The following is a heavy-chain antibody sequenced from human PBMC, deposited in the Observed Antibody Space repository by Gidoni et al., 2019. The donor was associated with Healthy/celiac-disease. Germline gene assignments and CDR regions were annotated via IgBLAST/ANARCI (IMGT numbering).Heavy chain of an antibody. J-gene: IGHJ4*02. D-gene: IGHD1-26*01. CDR2: MSYDGSNK. V-gene: IGHV3-30*18. Sequence: QVQLVEFGGGVVQPGGSLRLSVAAYGLPFSRSGMHWVRQAPGKGLEWVAVMSYDGSNKYYAYSVKGRFTISRDNSKNTLYLQMNSLRAEDTALYYCAKDLGYGSYVFDYWGQGTLVTVSS. CDR1: GLPFSRSG. CDR3: AKDLGYGSYVFDY.